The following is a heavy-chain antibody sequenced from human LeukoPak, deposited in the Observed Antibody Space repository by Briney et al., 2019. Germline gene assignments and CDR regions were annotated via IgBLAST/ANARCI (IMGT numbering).Heavy chain of an antibody. CDR3: ARSSYSSSSSV. V-gene: IGHV4-31*03. CDR1: GGSISSGGYY. J-gene: IGHJ3*01. CDR2: IYYSGST. Sequence: SETLSLTCTVSGGSISSGGYYWSWIRQHPGKGLEWIGYIYYSGSTYYNPSLKSRVTISEDTSKNQFSLKLNSVTAADTAVYYCARSSYSSSSSVWGQGTMVTVSS. D-gene: IGHD6-6*01.